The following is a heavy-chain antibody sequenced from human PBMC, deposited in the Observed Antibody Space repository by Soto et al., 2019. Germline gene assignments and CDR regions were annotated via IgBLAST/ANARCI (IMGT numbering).Heavy chain of an antibody. CDR1: GYTFTGYY. CDR2: INPNSGGT. D-gene: IGHD6-19*01. V-gene: IGHV1-2*04. Sequence: ASVKVSCKASGYTFTGYYMHWVRQAPGQGLEWMGWINPNSGGTNYAQKFQGWVTMTRDTSISTAYMELSRLRSDDTAVHYCASVSLAGYYYGMDVWGQGTTVTVSS. CDR3: ASVSLAGYYYGMDV. J-gene: IGHJ6*02.